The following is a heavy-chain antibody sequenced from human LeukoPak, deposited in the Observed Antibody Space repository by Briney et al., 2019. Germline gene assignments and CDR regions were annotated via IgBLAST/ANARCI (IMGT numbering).Heavy chain of an antibody. V-gene: IGHV3-7*01. CDR1: GFTFSSYW. D-gene: IGHD1-14*01. CDR3: ARGPYRTGFGPFAY. CDR2: IKEDGSEK. Sequence: GGSLRLSCAASGFTFSSYWMNWVRQAPGKGLEWVVNIKEDGSEKYYVDSVKGRFTVSRDNAKNSLYLHMNSLRAEDTAVYYCARGPYRTGFGPFAYWGQGTLVTVSS. J-gene: IGHJ4*02.